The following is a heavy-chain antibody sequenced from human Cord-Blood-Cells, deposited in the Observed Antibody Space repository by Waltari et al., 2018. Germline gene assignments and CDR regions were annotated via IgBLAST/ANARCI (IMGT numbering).Heavy chain of an antibody. D-gene: IGHD6-13*01. Sequence: QVQLVQSGAEVKKPGSSVKVSCKASGGTFSSYAISWVRQAPGQGLEWMGGIIPIFGTASDAQKFQGRVTITADESTSTAYMELSSLRSEDTAVYYCARGIGKGIAAAGTLGYWGQGTLVTVSS. J-gene: IGHJ4*02. CDR1: GGTFSSYA. CDR2: IIPIFGTA. V-gene: IGHV1-69*01. CDR3: ARGIGKGIAAAGTLGY.